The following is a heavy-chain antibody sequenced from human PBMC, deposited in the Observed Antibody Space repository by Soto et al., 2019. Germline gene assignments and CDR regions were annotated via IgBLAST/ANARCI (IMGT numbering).Heavy chain of an antibody. CDR2: INPNNGNT. CDR1: GYTFTSYG. Sequence: ASVKVSCKASGYTFTSYGISWVRQAPGQGLEWMGWINPNNGNTGYAQKFQGRVTMTRNTSISTAYLELSSLRSEDTAVYYCARGPPQYCSGGSCYSFIRFDYWGQGTLVTVSS. D-gene: IGHD2-15*01. J-gene: IGHJ4*02. CDR3: ARGPPQYCSGGSCYSFIRFDY. V-gene: IGHV1-8*02.